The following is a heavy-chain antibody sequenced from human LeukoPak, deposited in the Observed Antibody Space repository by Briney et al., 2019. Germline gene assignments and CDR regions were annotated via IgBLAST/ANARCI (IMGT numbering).Heavy chain of an antibody. V-gene: IGHV4-59*01. D-gene: IGHD3-22*01. CDR3: ARDNPDYDLSGYGFFDF. CDR2: NSYSRST. Sequence: SETLSLTCTVSGASLSGYYWTWILQPPGKGLEWIGYNSYSRSTNYNPSLKSRVTISVDTSKNQFSLKLNSVTAADTAVYYCARDNPDYDLSGYGFFDFWGQGILVTVSS. CDR1: GASLSGYY. J-gene: IGHJ4*02.